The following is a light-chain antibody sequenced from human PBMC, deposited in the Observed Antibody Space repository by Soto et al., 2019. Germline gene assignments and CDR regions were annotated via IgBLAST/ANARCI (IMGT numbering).Light chain of an antibody. J-gene: IGKJ3*01. CDR2: ATS. CDR3: QQYKDWPFT. CDR1: QYVGYK. V-gene: IGKV3-15*01. Sequence: EIVMTHSPATLSVSPGEGATLSCRASQYVGYKLAWYQQKPGQAPRLLMYATSMRATGIPPRFSGSGSGAEFTLTISSLQSEDFGVYFCQQYKDWPFTFGPGTRVDV.